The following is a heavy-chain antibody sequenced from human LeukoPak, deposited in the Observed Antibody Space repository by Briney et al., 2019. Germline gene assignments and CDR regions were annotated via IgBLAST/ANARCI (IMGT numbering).Heavy chain of an antibody. CDR3: ARDRDSSGYPYYFDY. Sequence: PGGSLRLSCAASGFTFSSYAMHWVRQAPGKGLEWVAVISYDGSNKYYADSVKGRFTISRDNPKNTLYLQMSSLRAEDTAVYYCARDRDSSGYPYYFDYWGQGTLVTVSS. CDR1: GFTFSSYA. J-gene: IGHJ4*02. V-gene: IGHV3-30-3*01. D-gene: IGHD3-22*01. CDR2: ISYDGSNK.